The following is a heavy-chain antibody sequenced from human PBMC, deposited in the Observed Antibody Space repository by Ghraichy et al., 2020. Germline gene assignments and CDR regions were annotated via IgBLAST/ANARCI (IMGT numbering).Heavy chain of an antibody. D-gene: IGHD5-24*01. J-gene: IGHJ4*02. CDR2: INSNSGGT. CDR1: GYTFTGYY. CDR3: ARDGYTDREFDH. V-gene: IGHV1-2*02. Sequence: ASVKVSCKASGYTFTGYYMHWVRQAPGQGLEWMGWINSNSGGTNYAQTFQGRVTMTRDTSINTAYMELSRLTFDDTAVYYCARDGYTDREFDHWGQGTLVTVSS.